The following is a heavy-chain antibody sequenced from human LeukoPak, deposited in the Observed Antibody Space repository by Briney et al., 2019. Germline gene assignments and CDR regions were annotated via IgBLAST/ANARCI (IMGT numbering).Heavy chain of an antibody. J-gene: IGHJ6*03. CDR3: ARHRKYRRGAYPRHYYYFMDV. Sequence: SETLSLTCTVSGVSISSSDYCWGWIPQPPGKGLEWIVSVCYSGSTYYNTSLKSRVTISGDSSKNQFSLKLTSVTAADTAFYYCARHRKYRRGAYPRHYYYFMDVWRKGNTDTVAS. V-gene: IGHV4-39*07. D-gene: IGHD3-16*02. CDR2: VCYSGST. CDR1: GVSISSSDYC.